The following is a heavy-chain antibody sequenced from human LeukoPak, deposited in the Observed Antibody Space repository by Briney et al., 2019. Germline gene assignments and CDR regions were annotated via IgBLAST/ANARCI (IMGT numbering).Heavy chain of an antibody. J-gene: IGHJ4*02. CDR3: ARRRVTKGFDY. V-gene: IGHV4-34*01. CDR1: GGSFSGYY. Sequence: SETLSLTCAVYGGSFSGYYWSWIRQPPGKGLEWIGEINHSGSTNYNPSLKSRVTISVDTSKNQFSLKLSSVTAADTAVYYCARRRVTKGFDYWGQGTLVTVS. CDR2: INHSGST. D-gene: IGHD4-17*01.